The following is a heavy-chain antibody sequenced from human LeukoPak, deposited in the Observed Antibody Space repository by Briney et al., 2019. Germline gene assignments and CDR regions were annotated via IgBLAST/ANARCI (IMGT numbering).Heavy chain of an antibody. D-gene: IGHD3-10*01. Sequence: PGGSLRLSCAASGFTFDDYAMHWVRQAPGKGLEWVSLISGDGGSTYYADSVKGRFTISRDNSKNSLYLRMNSLRTEDTALYYRAKDRFGELVLDYWGQGTLVTVSS. CDR1: GFTFDDYA. CDR2: ISGDGGST. J-gene: IGHJ4*02. CDR3: AKDRFGELVLDY. V-gene: IGHV3-43*02.